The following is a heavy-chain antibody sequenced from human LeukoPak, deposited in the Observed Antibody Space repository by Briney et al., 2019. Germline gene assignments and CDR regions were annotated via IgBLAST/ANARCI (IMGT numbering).Heavy chain of an antibody. J-gene: IGHJ6*03. V-gene: IGHV3-30*02. Sequence: GGSLRLSCAASGFTFSSYGVHWVRQAPGKGLEGVAFIRYDGSNKYYADSVKGRFTISRDNSKNTLYLQMNRLRAEDTAVYYCGSLDYYYMDVWGKGTTVTVSS. CDR1: GFTFSSYG. CDR2: IRYDGSNK. CDR3: GSLDYYYMDV. D-gene: IGHD3-16*02.